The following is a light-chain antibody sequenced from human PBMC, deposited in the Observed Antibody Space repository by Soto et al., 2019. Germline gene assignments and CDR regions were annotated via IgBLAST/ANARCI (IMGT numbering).Light chain of an antibody. CDR1: SSDVGSYNY. CDR3: NSYAGSNNWV. J-gene: IGLJ3*02. Sequence: QSALTQPASVSGSPGQSITISCTGTSSDVGSYNYVSWFQQHPGKAPKLMIYEVSKRPSGVPDRFSGSKSGNTDSLTVSGLQAEDEADYYCNSYAGSNNWVFGGGTKLTVL. V-gene: IGLV2-8*01. CDR2: EVS.